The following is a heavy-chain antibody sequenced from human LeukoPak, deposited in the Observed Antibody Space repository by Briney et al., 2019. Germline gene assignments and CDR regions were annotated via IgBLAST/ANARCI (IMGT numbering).Heavy chain of an antibody. D-gene: IGHD6-19*01. CDR1: GFSFTSYA. CDR2: ISGSGDIT. V-gene: IGHV3-23*01. J-gene: IGHJ2*01. CDR3: AKIAVSGLWYFDL. Sequence: GGSLRLSCAASGFSFTSYAMNWVRRAPGKGLEWVSAISGSGDITYYADSVKGRFTISRDNSKNTLYLQMNSLRAEDTAVYYCAKIAVSGLWYFDLWGRGTLVTVSS.